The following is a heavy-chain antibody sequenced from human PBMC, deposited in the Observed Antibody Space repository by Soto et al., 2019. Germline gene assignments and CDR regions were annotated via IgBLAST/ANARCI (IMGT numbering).Heavy chain of an antibody. J-gene: IGHJ4*02. CDR1: GFTFSSYG. Sequence: QVQLVESGGGVVQPGRSLRLSCAASGFTFSSYGMHWVRQAPGKGLEWVAVISYDGSNKYYADSVKGRFTISRDNSKNTLYLQMNSLRAEDTAVYYGAKPIRSAGGYDAPIGYWGQGTLVTVS. CDR2: ISYDGSNK. V-gene: IGHV3-30*18. D-gene: IGHD5-12*01. CDR3: AKPIRSAGGYDAPIGY.